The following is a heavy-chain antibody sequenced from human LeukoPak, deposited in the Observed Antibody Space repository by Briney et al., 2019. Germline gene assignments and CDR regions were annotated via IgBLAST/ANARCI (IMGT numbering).Heavy chain of an antibody. D-gene: IGHD1-26*01. V-gene: IGHV4-30-4*01. J-gene: IGHJ4*02. CDR3: ARYELISTYFDY. Sequence: SETLSLTCSVSGGSISSGDYYWSWIRQPPGKGLEWIGYIYYSGSTYYNPSLKSRVTISVDTSKNQFSLKLSSVTAADTAVYYCARYELISTYFDYWGQGTLVTVSS. CDR1: GGSISSGDYY. CDR2: IYYSGST.